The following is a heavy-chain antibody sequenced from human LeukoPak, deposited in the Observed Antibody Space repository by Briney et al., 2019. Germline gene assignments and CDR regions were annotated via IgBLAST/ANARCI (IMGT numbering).Heavy chain of an antibody. CDR2: AIYSGTS. D-gene: IGHD4-23*01. J-gene: IGHJ4*02. CDR3: ARLGYGGDPVDY. Sequence: SETLSLTCTVSGGSISTYYWSWIRQPPGKGLEWIGYAIYSGTSTYNPTLKSRVTISVDTSKNQFSLNVNSVTAADTAVYYCARLGYGGDPVDYWGQGTLVIVSS. V-gene: IGHV4-59*08. CDR1: GGSISTYY.